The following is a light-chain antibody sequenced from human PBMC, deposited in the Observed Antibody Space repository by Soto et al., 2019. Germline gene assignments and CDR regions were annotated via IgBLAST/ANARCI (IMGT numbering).Light chain of an antibody. J-gene: IGKJ4*01. V-gene: IGKV3-15*01. Sequence: EIVMTQSPATLSVSPGERATLSCRASQSVNNNLDWYQQKPGQAPRLLIYGASARATGIPARFSGSGSGTEFTLTISSLQFEDFAVSYCQQYNNWPLTVGGGTKVEIK. CDR2: GAS. CDR3: QQYNNWPLT. CDR1: QSVNNN.